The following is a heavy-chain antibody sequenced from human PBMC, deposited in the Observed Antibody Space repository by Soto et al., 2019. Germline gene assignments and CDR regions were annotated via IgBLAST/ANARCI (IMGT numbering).Heavy chain of an antibody. V-gene: IGHV3-53*01. J-gene: IGHJ3*02. Sequence: GGSLRLSCAASGFTVSSNYMSWVRQAPGKGLEWVSVIYSGGSTYYADSVKGRFTISRDNSKNTLYLQMNSLRAEDTAVYYCARGWGLTPDYMLFISWGTRNAFDIWGQGTMVTVSS. D-gene: IGHD2-8*01. CDR1: GFTVSSNY. CDR3: ARGWGLTPDYMLFISWGTRNAFDI. CDR2: IYSGGST.